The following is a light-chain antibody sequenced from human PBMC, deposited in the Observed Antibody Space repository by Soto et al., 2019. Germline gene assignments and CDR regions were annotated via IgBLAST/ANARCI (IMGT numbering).Light chain of an antibody. CDR2: EGN. CDR1: SSDVGSYNL. V-gene: IGLV2-23*01. Sequence: QSVLTQPASVSGSPGQSITISCTGTSSDVGSYNLVSWYQQHPGKAPKLMIYEGNKRPSGVSNRFSGSKSGNTASLTISGLQAEDEADYYCCSYAGSVVFGGGTQLTVL. CDR3: CSYAGSVV. J-gene: IGLJ2*01.